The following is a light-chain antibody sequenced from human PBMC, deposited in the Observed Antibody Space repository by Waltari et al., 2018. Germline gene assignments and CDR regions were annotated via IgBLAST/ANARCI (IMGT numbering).Light chain of an antibody. J-gene: IGLJ3*02. Sequence: QLVVTQSPSASAPLGASVKLTCTLTRGHSSHAIPWRQQRPEKGPRYLMKGNSDGSHSKGDEIPDRFSGSSSGAERYLTISSLQSDDEADYYCETGGHGTWVFGGGTKLTVL. CDR2: GNSDGSH. V-gene: IGLV4-69*01. CDR3: ETGGHGTWV. CDR1: RGHSSHA.